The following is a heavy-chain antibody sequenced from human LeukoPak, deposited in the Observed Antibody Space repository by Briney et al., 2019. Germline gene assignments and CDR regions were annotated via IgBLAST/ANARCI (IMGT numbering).Heavy chain of an antibody. D-gene: IGHD1-26*01. J-gene: IGHJ4*02. CDR2: ISSSNCTI. V-gene: IGHV3-48*03. CDR3: AREAGGSLSLDY. CDR1: GFTFSSYE. Sequence: GGSLRLSCAASGFTFSSYEMNWVRQAPGQGLEWISYISSSNCTIYYADSVKGRFTISRDNAKNSLYLQMNSLRAEDTAVYYCAREAGGSLSLDYWGQGTLVTVSS.